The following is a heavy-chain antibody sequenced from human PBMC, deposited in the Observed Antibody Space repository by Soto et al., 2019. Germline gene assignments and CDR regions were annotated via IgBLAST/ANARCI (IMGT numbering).Heavy chain of an antibody. J-gene: IGHJ3*01. V-gene: IGHV1-8*01. CDR2: MNPNSGNT. Sequence: QVPLVQSGAEVKRPGASVRVSCKASGYTFTSYDINWVRQATGQGLEWLGWMNPNSGNTGYAQKFQGRITLTGSTSTSTAYMELTSLRSEDTAVYYCARGINWGQGTMVTVSS. CDR1: GYTFTSYD. CDR3: ARGIN.